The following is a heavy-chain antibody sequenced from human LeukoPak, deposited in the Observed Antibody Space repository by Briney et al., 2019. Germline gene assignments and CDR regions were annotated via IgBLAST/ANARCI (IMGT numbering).Heavy chain of an antibody. CDR1: GGSISSSSYY. D-gene: IGHD4-17*01. CDR2: IYYSGST. Sequence: SETLSLTCTVSGGSISSSSYYWGWIRQPPGKGLEWIGSIYYSGSTYYNPSLKSRVTISVDTSKNQFSLKLSSVTAADTAVYYCARALSSPNYGDYWGDLDYWGQGTLVTVSS. J-gene: IGHJ4*02. V-gene: IGHV4-39*07. CDR3: ARALSSPNYGDYWGDLDY.